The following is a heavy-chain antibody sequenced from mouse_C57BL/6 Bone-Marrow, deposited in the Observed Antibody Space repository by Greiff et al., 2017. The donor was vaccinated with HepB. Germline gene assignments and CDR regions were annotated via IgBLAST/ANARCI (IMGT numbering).Heavy chain of an antibody. CDR1: GYTFTSYW. D-gene: IGHD4-1*01. J-gene: IGHJ2*01. CDR3: ARWGLGQDFDY. Sequence: QVQLKQPGAELVMPGASVKLSCKASGYTFTSYWMHWVKQRPGQGLEWIGEIDPSDSYTNYNQKFKGKSTLTVDKSSSTAYMQLSSLTSEDSAVYFCARWGLGQDFDYWGQGTTLTVSS. V-gene: IGHV1-69*01. CDR2: IDPSDSYT.